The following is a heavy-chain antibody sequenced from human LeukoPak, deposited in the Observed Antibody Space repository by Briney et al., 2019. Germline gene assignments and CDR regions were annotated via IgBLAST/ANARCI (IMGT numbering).Heavy chain of an antibody. CDR3: ATNIVVAPAARNGAFDI. Sequence: ASVKVSCKVSGYTLTELSMHWVRQAPGIGLEWMGGFDPEDGETIYAQKFQGRVTMTEDTSTDTAYMELSSLRSEDTAVYYCATNIVVAPAARNGAFDIWGQGTMVTVSS. CDR1: GYTLTELS. D-gene: IGHD2-2*01. V-gene: IGHV1-24*01. J-gene: IGHJ3*02. CDR2: FDPEDGET.